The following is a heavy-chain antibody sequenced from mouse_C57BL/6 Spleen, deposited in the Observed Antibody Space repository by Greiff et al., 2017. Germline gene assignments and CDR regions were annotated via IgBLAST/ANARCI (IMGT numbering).Heavy chain of an antibody. D-gene: IGHD2-5*01. V-gene: IGHV1-55*01. CDR2: IYPGSGST. Sequence: QVQLQQPGAELVKPGASVKMSCKASGYTFTSYWITWVKQRPGQGLEWIGDIYPGSGSTNYNEKFKSKATLTVDTSSSTAYMQLSSLTSEDSAVYYCSYYSNRYWYFEGWGTGTTVTVAS. CDR1: GYTFTSYW. CDR3: SYYSNRYWYFEG. J-gene: IGHJ1*03.